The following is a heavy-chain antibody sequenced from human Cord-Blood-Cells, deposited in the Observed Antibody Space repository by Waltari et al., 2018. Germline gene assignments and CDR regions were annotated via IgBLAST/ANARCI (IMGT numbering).Heavy chain of an antibody. Sequence: EVQLVESGGGLVQPGGSLRLSCAASGFTFSSSDMTWVRQATGKGLEWVSAICTAGDTYYPGSVKGRFTISRENAKNSLYLQMNSLRAGDTAVYYCARGRPYSSSFDYWGQGTLVTVSS. CDR3: ARGRPYSSSFDY. CDR2: ICTAGDT. D-gene: IGHD6-6*01. J-gene: IGHJ4*02. CDR1: GFTFSSSD. V-gene: IGHV3-13*01.